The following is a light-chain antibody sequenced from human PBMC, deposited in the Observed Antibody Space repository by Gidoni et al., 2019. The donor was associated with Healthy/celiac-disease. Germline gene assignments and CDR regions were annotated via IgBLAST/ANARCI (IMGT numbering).Light chain of an antibody. CDR3: MQALQTPIT. CDR1: QSPLHSNGYNY. CDR2: LGS. V-gene: IGKV2-28*01. J-gene: IGKJ3*01. Sequence: DIVMTQSPLPLPVTPGEPASISCRSSQSPLHSNGYNYLDWYLQKPGQSPQLLIYLGSNRASGVPDRFSGSGSGTDFTLKISRVEAEDVGVYYCMQALQTPITFGPGTKVDIK.